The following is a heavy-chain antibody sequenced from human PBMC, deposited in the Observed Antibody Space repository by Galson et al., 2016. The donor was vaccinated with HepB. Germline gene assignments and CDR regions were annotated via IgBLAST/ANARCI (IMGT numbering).Heavy chain of an antibody. D-gene: IGHD2-15*01. CDR1: RDDFTTSW. CDR2: IYPDDSDA. CDR3: ARLVGGFGYFDY. V-gene: IGHV5-51*01. J-gene: IGHJ4*02. Sequence: SGAEVKKAGESLKISREGSRDDFTTSWIGWVRQMPGKGLEWMGLIYPDDSDARYSPSFQGQVTISADKSIRTAYLQWSSLKASDTGMYYCARLVGGFGYFDYWGQGTLVTVSS.